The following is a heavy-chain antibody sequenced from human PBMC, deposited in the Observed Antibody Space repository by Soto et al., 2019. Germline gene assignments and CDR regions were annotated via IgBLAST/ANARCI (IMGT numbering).Heavy chain of an antibody. D-gene: IGHD6-19*01. V-gene: IGHV1-18*04. CDR1: GFTFSSYG. Sequence: QVQLVQSGPEVKKPGASVKVSCKASGFTFSSYGITWVRQAPGQGLEWMGWISADMGNTNYAQNLQDSIIMTTDTATITAHMELRSLKSDDTGVYYCARARGWFPPRIYYGLDVWGQGTTVTVSS. J-gene: IGHJ6*02. CDR3: ARARGWFPPRIYYGLDV. CDR2: ISADMGNT.